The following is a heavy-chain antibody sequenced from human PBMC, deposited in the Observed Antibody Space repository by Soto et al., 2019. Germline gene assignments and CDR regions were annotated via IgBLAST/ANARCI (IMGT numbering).Heavy chain of an antibody. J-gene: IGHJ3*02. CDR1: VYTFTSYA. CDR3: VRDLVWNWNLGFAFDI. V-gene: IGHV1-3*01. D-gene: IGHD1-1*01. Sequence: ASVKVSRKASVYTFTSYAMHWVRLAPRQRLEWMGWINAGNGNTKYSQKFQGRVTITRDTSASTAYMELSSLRSEDTAVYYCVRDLVWNWNLGFAFDIWGQGTMVTVSS. CDR2: INAGNGNT.